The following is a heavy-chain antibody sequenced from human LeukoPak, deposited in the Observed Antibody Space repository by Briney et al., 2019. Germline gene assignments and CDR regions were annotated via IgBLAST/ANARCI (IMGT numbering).Heavy chain of an antibody. CDR2: IWYDGSNK. CDR3: ATAYCGGDCYSPCDAFDI. V-gene: IGHV3-33*01. CDR1: GFTFSSYG. Sequence: GGSLRLSCAASGFTFSSYGMHWVRQAPGKGLEWVAVIWYDGSNKYYADSVKGRFTISRDNSKNTLYLQMNSLRAEDTAVYYCATAYCGGDCYSPCDAFDIWGQGTMVTVSS. D-gene: IGHD2-21*02. J-gene: IGHJ3*02.